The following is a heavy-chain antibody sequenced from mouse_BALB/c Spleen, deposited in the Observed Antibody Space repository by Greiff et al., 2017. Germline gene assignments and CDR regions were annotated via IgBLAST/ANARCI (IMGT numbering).Heavy chain of an antibody. CDR2: IDPANGNT. V-gene: IGHV14-3*02. Sequence: VQLKESGAELVKPGASVKLSCTASGFNIKDTYMHWVKQRPEQGLEWIGRIDPANGNTKYDPKFPGKATITADTSSNTAYLQLSSLTSEDTAVYYCASLDYWGQGTTLTVSS. CDR3: ASLDY. CDR1: GFNIKDTY. J-gene: IGHJ2*01.